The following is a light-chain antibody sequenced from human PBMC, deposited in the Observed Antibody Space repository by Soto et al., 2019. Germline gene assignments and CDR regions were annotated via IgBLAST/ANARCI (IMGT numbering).Light chain of an antibody. CDR2: GAS. CDR3: QQYGSSPLIT. J-gene: IGKJ4*01. CDR1: QSVSSSY. V-gene: IGKV3-20*01. Sequence: EIVLTQSPGTLSLSPVERATLSCRASQSVSSSYLAWYQQKPGQAPRLLIYGASSRATGIPDRFSGSGSGTDFTLTISRLEPEDFAVYYCQQYGSSPLITFGGGTKVDIK.